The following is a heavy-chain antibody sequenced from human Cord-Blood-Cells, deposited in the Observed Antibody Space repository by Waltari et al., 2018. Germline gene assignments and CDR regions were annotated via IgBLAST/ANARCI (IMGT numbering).Heavy chain of an antibody. CDR1: GGSISSSSYY. CDR2: IDYSGST. CDR3: ARQILGYCSSTSCYVDAFDI. V-gene: IGHV4-39*01. Sequence: QLQLQESGPGLVKPSETLSLTCTVSGGSISSSSYYWGWIRQPPGKGLEWIGSIDYSGSTYHNPSRKSRVTISVDTSKNQFALKLSSVTAADTAVYYCARQILGYCSSTSCYVDAFDIWGQGTMVTVSS. J-gene: IGHJ3*02. D-gene: IGHD2-2*01.